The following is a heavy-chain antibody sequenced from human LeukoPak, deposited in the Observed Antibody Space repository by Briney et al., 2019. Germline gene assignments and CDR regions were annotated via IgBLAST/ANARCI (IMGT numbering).Heavy chain of an antibody. J-gene: IGHJ5*02. Sequence: VASVKVSCKASGYTFTGYYMHWVRQAPGQGLEWMGWINPNSGGTNYAQKFQGRVTMTRDTSISTAYMELSRLRSDDTAVYYCARDPVPSSSWYGSSGLPALNENWFDPWGQGTLVTVSS. D-gene: IGHD6-13*01. CDR1: GYTFTGYY. CDR3: ARDPVPSSSWYGSSGLPALNENWFDP. CDR2: INPNSGGT. V-gene: IGHV1-2*02.